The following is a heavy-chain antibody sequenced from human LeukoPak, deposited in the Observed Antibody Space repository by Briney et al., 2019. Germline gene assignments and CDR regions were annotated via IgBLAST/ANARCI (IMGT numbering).Heavy chain of an antibody. V-gene: IGHV3-23*01. Sequence: GGSLRLSCAASGFTFSSYPISWVRQAPAKGLEWVSAINGDGGSAYYSDSVKGRFTISRDNSKNTLYPQMHSLRAEDTAVYYCAKMGYYESSDFFDYWGQGTLVTVSS. J-gene: IGHJ4*02. D-gene: IGHD3-22*01. CDR2: INGDGGSA. CDR1: GFTFSSYP. CDR3: AKMGYYESSDFFDY.